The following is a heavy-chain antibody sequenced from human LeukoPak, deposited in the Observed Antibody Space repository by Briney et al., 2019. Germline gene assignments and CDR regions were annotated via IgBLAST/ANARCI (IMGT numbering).Heavy chain of an antibody. J-gene: IGHJ6*03. Sequence: SETLSLTCSVHGGSFSGHYWSSIRQPPGKGLEWNGEINHSRSTNYNPSLKSRVTISVDTSKNQFSLKMSSVTAADTAVYYCARARGSISLGRRDYYYYYMDVWGKATTVTVSS. D-gene: IGHD6-6*01. V-gene: IGHV4-34*01. CDR1: GGSFSGHY. CDR3: ARARGSISLGRRDYYYYYMDV. CDR2: INHSRST.